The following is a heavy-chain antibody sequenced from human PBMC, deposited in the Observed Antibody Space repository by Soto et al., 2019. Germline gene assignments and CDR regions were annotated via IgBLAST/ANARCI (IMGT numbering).Heavy chain of an antibody. J-gene: IGHJ6*02. CDR2: VSAGGDMT. Sequence: LRLSCAASGFTFSSYAMSWVRQAPGKGLEWVSSVSAGGDMTYYSDSVKGRFTISRDNSNNALFLQMNSLRIEDTALYYCARGDRGGSGSPASYYYSGLDVWGQGATVTVSS. D-gene: IGHD3-10*01. V-gene: IGHV3-23*01. CDR3: ARGDRGGSGSPASYYYSGLDV. CDR1: GFTFSSYA.